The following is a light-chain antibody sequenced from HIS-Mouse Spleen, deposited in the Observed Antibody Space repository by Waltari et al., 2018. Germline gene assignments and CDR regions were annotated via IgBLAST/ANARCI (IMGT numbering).Light chain of an antibody. J-gene: IGKJ2*01. CDR2: WAS. V-gene: IGKV4-1*01. CDR1: QSVLYSSNNKNY. Sequence: DIVMTQSPDSLAVSLGERATINCKSSQSVLYSSNNKNYLAWYQQKPGQPPKLLIYWASTRESGVPDRFSGSGSGTDFTLTISSLQAEDVAVYYCQQYYSTPQTFGQGTKLDI. CDR3: QQYYSTPQT.